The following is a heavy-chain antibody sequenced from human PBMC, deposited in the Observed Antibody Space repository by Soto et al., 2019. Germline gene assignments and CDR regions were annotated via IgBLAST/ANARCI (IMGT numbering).Heavy chain of an antibody. CDR2: IWNDVKNE. CDR3: VMRGKSGMFGGYFDL. CDR1: GFDFSSYG. J-gene: IGHJ4*02. D-gene: IGHD3-16*01. V-gene: IGHV3-33*03. Sequence: PGGSLRLSCEAFGFDFSSYGMHWVRQAPGKGLEWVAVIWNDVKNEFYGDSVKGRFSISRDNSKNTLYLEMNGLRVEDTAVYFCVMRGKSGMFGGYFDLWGKGALVTVSS.